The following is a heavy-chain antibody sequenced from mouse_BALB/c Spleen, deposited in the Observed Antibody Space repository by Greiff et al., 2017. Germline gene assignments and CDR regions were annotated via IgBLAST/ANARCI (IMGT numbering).Heavy chain of an antibody. V-gene: IGHV5-4*02. CDR2: ISDGGSYT. CDR3: ARAVRGGEGNYWFAY. D-gene: IGHD2-1*01. J-gene: IGHJ3*01. Sequence: EVQVVESGGGLVKPGGSLKLSCAASGFTFSDYYMYWVRQTPEKRLEWVATISDGGSYTYYPDSVKGRFTISRDNAKNNLYLQMSSLKSEDTAMYYCARAVRGGEGNYWFAYWGQGTLVTVSA. CDR1: GFTFSDYY.